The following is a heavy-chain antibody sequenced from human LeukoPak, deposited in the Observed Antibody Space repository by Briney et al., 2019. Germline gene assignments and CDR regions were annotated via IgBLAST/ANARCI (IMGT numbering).Heavy chain of an antibody. J-gene: IGHJ4*02. CDR1: VVPLGGYA. V-gene: IGHV3-49*03. CDR2: IRSKDQGGAT. D-gene: IGHD4-23*01. Sequence: GWSLRLTARACVVPLGGYALSWLRQAPGRGLEWVIDIRSKDQGGATECAASVKGSFTISRDDSNSIAYLKMKSLLIEDTAVYFCTSGHHCYRGNPRDFWGQGSPVTVSS. CDR3: TSGHHCYRGNPRDF.